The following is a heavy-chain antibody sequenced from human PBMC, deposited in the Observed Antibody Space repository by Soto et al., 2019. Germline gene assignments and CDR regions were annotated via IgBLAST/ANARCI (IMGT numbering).Heavy chain of an antibody. J-gene: IGHJ3*01. D-gene: IGHD3-10*01. V-gene: IGHV3-30*18. CDR3: ANEGQRWRGEFGDDAFDV. Sequence: QVHLVESGGGVVQPGGSLRLSCTVYGLRFSSYGMHWVRQASGKGLEWLAAIAHDGGNKFYAHSVRGRFSISRDNSDNKLYLQMNSLRPEDTDLFYCANEGQRWRGEFGDDAFDVWGQGTLVSVS. CDR1: GLRFSSYG. CDR2: IAHDGGNK.